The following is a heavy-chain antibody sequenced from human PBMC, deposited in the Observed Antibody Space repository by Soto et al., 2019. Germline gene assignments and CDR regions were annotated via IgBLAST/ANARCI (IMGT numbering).Heavy chain of an antibody. Sequence: PGGSLRVSWSASGFTFSSYAMYWVRQAPGKGLEYVSAISSNGGNTYYADSVKDRFTISRDNSKNTLYLQMSSLRAEDTAVYYCVKVRYSNSWYGYYFDYWGQGTLVTVSS. CDR1: GFTFSSYA. D-gene: IGHD6-13*01. CDR2: ISSNGGNT. V-gene: IGHV3-64D*06. CDR3: VKVRYSNSWYGYYFDY. J-gene: IGHJ4*02.